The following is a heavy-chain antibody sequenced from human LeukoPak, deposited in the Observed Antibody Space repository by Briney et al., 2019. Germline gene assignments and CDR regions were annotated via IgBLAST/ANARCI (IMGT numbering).Heavy chain of an antibody. Sequence: GGSLRLSCAASGFTFSSYAMHWVRQAPGKGLEWVAVISYDGSNKYYADSVKGRFTISRDNSKNTLYLQMNSLRAEDTAVYCCAKDNSYYYDSSGYYGGYWGQGTLVTVSS. CDR1: GFTFSSYA. D-gene: IGHD3-22*01. V-gene: IGHV3-30*04. CDR3: AKDNSYYYDSSGYYGGY. J-gene: IGHJ4*02. CDR2: ISYDGSNK.